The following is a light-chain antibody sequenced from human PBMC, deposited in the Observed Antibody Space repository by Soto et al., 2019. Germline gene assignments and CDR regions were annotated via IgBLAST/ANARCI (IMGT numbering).Light chain of an antibody. V-gene: IGKV1-5*01. Sequence: DIQMTQSASSLSASVDYRITLTCRASQSISNWLAWYQQKPGKAPTLLIYDVSRLESGVPSRFSGSGSGTEFTLTINSLQPDDFATYYCQQYESYYPFGQGAKVDIK. CDR2: DVS. J-gene: IGKJ1*01. CDR1: QSISNW. CDR3: QQYESYYP.